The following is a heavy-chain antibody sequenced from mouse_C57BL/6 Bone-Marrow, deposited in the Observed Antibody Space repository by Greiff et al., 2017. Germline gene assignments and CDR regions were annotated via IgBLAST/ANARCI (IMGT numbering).Heavy chain of an antibody. J-gene: IGHJ2*01. CDR3: TSSLIYYGTNY. D-gene: IGHD1-1*01. Sequence: EVQGVEPGAELVKPGASVKLSCTASGFNIKDYYIHWVKQRTEQGLEWIGRIDPEDGETKYAPKFQDKATLTADTSSNTAYLHLSSLTSEDTAVYDCTSSLIYYGTNYWGQGTTLTVSS. CDR1: GFNIKDYY. V-gene: IGHV14-2*01. CDR2: IDPEDGET.